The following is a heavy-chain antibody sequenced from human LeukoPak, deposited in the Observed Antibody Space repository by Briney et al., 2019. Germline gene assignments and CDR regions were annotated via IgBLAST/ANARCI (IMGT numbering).Heavy chain of an antibody. J-gene: IGHJ4*02. V-gene: IGHV3-7*01. D-gene: IGHD6-13*01. Sequence: GGSLRLSCAASGFTFSSYAMHWVRQAPGKGLEWVANIKQDRSEKYYVDSVKGRFTISRDNAKNSLYLQMNSLKPEDTAVYYCARVAEAAAFDSWGQGTLVTVSS. CDR2: IKQDRSEK. CDR1: GFTFSSYA. CDR3: ARVAEAAAFDS.